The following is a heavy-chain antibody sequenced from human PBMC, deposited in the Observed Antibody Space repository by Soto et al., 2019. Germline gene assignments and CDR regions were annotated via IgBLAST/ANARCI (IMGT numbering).Heavy chain of an antibody. CDR1: GGTFSSYT. J-gene: IGHJ3*02. V-gene: IGHV1-69*02. CDR2: IIPILGIA. Sequence: QVQLVQSGAEVKKPGSSVKVSCKASGGTFSSYTISWVRQAPGQGLEWMGRIIPILGIAKYAQKFQGRITITADKSTSTAYMELSSLRSEDTAVYYCASLPVADVGFEIWGQGTMVTVSS. CDR3: ASLPVADVGFEI. D-gene: IGHD6-19*01.